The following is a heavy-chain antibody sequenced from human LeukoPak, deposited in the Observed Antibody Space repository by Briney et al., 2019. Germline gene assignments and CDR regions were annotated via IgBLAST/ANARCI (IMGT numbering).Heavy chain of an antibody. Sequence: GGSLRLSCAASGFTLSSYWMNWVRRAPGRGLVWVSRIASDGSSITYADSVKGRFSTSRDNAKNSLYLQMNSQRDEDTAVYYCVREAVNDYGDYVFWFDPWGQGTLVTVSS. CDR2: IASDGSSI. V-gene: IGHV3-74*01. J-gene: IGHJ5*02. CDR1: GFTLSSYW. CDR3: VREAVNDYGDYVFWFDP. D-gene: IGHD4-17*01.